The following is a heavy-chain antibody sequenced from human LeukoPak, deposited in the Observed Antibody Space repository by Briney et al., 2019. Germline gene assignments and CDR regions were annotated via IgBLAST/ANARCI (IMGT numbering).Heavy chain of an antibody. Sequence: GGSLRLSCAASGFTFSSYGMHWVRQAPGKGLEWVAVIWYDGSNKYYAGSVKGRFTISRDNSKNTLYLQMNSLRAEDTAVYYCARAAQYYDYVWGSYRSLQDLDYWGQGTLVTVSS. CDR1: GFTFSSYG. CDR2: IWYDGSNK. J-gene: IGHJ4*02. V-gene: IGHV3-33*01. D-gene: IGHD3-16*02. CDR3: ARAAQYYDYVWGSYRSLQDLDY.